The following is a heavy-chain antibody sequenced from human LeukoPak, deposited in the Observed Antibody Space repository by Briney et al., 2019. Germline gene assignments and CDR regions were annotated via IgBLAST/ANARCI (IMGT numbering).Heavy chain of an antibody. CDR3: ARESVTADYDSTPDAFDI. CDR2: IYYSGST. V-gene: IGHV4-39*07. J-gene: IGHJ3*02. CDR1: GGSISSSSYY. D-gene: IGHD3-22*01. Sequence: PSETLSLTCTVSGGSISSSSYYWGWIRQPPGKGLEWIGSIYYSGSTYYNPSLKSRVTISVDTSKNQFSLKLSSVTAADTAVYYCARESVTADYDSTPDAFDIWGQGTMVTVSS.